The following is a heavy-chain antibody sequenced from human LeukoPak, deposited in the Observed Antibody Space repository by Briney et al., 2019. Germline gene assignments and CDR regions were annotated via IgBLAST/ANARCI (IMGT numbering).Heavy chain of an antibody. CDR2: INPNSGAT. V-gene: IGHV1-2*06. CDR1: GFPFTAYY. J-gene: IGHJ4*02. CDR3: ARTYDSSGYLLDY. D-gene: IGHD3-22*01. Sequence: ASVTVSCKTSGFPFTAYYIHWVRQPPGQGLEWMGRINPNSGATNSAQKFQGRVTITRDTSISTAYMEVSRLTSDDTAVYYCARTYDSSGYLLDYWGQGTLVTVSS.